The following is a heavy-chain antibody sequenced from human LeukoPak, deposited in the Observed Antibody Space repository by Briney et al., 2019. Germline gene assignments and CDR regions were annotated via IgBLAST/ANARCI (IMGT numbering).Heavy chain of an antibody. CDR2: ISSSSSYI. Sequence: GGSLRLSCAASGFTFSSYTMNWVRPAPGRGLEWVSLISSSSSYIFYADSVKGRFTISRDNAKKSLYLQMNSLRAEDTAVYYCARPLSGTTDFDYWGQGTLVTVSS. V-gene: IGHV3-21*01. CDR3: ARPLSGTTDFDY. CDR1: GFTFSSYT. J-gene: IGHJ4*02. D-gene: IGHD1-20*01.